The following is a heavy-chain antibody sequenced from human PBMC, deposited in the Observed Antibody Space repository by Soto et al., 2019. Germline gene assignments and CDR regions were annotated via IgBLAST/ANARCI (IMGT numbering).Heavy chain of an antibody. J-gene: IGHJ4*02. D-gene: IGHD6-25*01. Sequence: QVQLVQSGAEVRKPGSSVKVSCKASGVTYNTFAVSWVRQAPGQGLEWMGGIIPVLGPAFYAQKLQGRVTITADNSTSTAYLVPTRLSSENTAEYSSVSSAKRYFDYWGQGTLVTVSS. V-gene: IGHV1-69*06. CDR2: IIPVLGPA. CDR3: VSSAKRYFDY. CDR1: GVTYNTFA.